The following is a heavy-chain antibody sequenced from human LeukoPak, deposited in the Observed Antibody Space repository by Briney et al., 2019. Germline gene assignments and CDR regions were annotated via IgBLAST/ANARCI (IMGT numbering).Heavy chain of an antibody. CDR1: GFTFSDLG. CDR2: ISYDGSNK. Sequence: PGGSLRLSCAASGFTFSDLGMHWVRQAPGKGLEWVVVISYDGSNKYYAASVKGRFTISRDTSKNTLYLQMNSLRAEDTAVYYCAKDSYGMDVWGQGTTVTVSS. V-gene: IGHV3-30*18. J-gene: IGHJ6*02. CDR3: AKDSYGMDV.